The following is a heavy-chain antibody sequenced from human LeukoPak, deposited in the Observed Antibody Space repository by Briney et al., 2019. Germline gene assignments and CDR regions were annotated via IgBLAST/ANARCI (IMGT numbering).Heavy chain of an antibody. CDR3: ARDLWNFYDDSGYNRDFDS. D-gene: IGHD3-22*01. CDR1: TSR. J-gene: IGHJ5*01. CDR2: IGTYGGDT. V-gene: IGHV1-18*01. Sequence: ASVKVSCKATSRISWVRQAPGQGLEWMGWIGTYGGDTYYAQKFQGRITVTTDTSTSTVYLELRNLRSDDTAVYYCARDLWNFYDDSGYNRDFDSWGQGTLVTVSS.